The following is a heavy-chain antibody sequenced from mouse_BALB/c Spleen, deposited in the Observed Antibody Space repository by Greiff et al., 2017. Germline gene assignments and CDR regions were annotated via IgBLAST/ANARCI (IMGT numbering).Heavy chain of an antibody. Sequence: EVQLVESGGGLVKPGGSLKLSCAASGFTFSSYAMSWVRQTPEKRLEWVASISSGGSTYYPDSVKGRFTISRDNARNILYLQMSSLRSEDTAMYYCARGGYYGSSSNYFDYWGQGTTLTVSS. CDR1: GFTFSSYA. D-gene: IGHD1-1*01. V-gene: IGHV5-6-5*01. CDR3: ARGGYYGSSSNYFDY. CDR2: ISSGGST. J-gene: IGHJ2*01.